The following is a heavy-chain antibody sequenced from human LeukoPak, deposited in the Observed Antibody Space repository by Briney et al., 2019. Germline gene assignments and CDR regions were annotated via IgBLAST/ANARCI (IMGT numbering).Heavy chain of an antibody. CDR2: IYYSGST. V-gene: IGHV4-30-4*08. J-gene: IGHJ3*02. D-gene: IGHD2-8*01. CDR1: GGSISSGDYY. Sequence: SETLSLTCTVSGGSISSGDYYWSWIRQPPGKGLEWIGYIYYSGSTYYNPSLKSRVTISVDTSKNQFSLKLSSVTAADTAVYYCAGEGYCTNGVCYGEAFDIWGQGTMVTVSS. CDR3: AGEGYCTNGVCYGEAFDI.